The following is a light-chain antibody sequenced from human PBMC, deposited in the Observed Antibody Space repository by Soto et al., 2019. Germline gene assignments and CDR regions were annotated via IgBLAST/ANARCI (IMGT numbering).Light chain of an antibody. Sequence: QAVVTQPPSVSGAPGQMVTISCTGSSSNIGAGYDVHWYQQLPGTAPQLLIYANTNRPSGVPDRFSGSKSGTSASLAITGLQAEDEADYYCQSSDSSLSGWVFGGGTKVTVL. J-gene: IGLJ3*02. CDR3: QSSDSSLSGWV. V-gene: IGLV1-40*01. CDR2: ANT. CDR1: SSNIGAGYD.